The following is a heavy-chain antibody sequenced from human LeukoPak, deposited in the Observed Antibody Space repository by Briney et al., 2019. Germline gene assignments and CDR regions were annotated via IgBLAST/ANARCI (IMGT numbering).Heavy chain of an antibody. CDR1: GFTFNRCW. CDR2: INPDGRDT. V-gene: IGHV3-7*01. D-gene: IGHD2-21*02. Sequence: PXGSLRLSCVVSGFTFNRCWMNWVRQAPGKGLEWVAHINPDGRDTYYVDSVKGRFTISRDNAQNSIYLQMNSLRVEDTAVYYCTSWGDTTAEYFQRWGQGTLVTVSS. J-gene: IGHJ1*01. CDR3: TSWGDTTAEYFQR.